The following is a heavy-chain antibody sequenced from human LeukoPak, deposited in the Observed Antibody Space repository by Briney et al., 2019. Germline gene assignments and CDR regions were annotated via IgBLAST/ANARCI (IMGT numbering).Heavy chain of an antibody. Sequence: PGRSLRLSCAASGFTFSNYGMYWVRQAPGKGLEWVAVIWYDGSNEDYADSVKGRFTISRDNSKNTLYLQMNSLRAEDTAVYYCARDRVRAVAGSGGRYYYYGMDVWGQGTTVTVSS. V-gene: IGHV3-33*08. CDR3: ARDRVRAVAGSGGRYYYYGMDV. D-gene: IGHD6-19*01. CDR2: IWYDGSNE. CDR1: GFTFSNYG. J-gene: IGHJ6*02.